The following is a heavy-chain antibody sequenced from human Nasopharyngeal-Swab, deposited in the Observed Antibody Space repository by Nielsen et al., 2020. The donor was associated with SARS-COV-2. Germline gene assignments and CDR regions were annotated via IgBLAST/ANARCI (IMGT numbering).Heavy chain of an antibody. CDR2: INPNSGGT. CDR3: ARAKYSGYEVYY. D-gene: IGHD5-12*01. J-gene: IGHJ4*02. V-gene: IGHV1-2*02. CDR1: GYTFTGYY. Sequence: ASVKVSCKASGYTFTGYYMHWVRQAPGQGLEWMGWINPNSGGTNCAQKFQGRVTMTRDTSISTAYMELSRLRSDDTAVYYCARAKYSGYEVYYWGQGTLVTVSS.